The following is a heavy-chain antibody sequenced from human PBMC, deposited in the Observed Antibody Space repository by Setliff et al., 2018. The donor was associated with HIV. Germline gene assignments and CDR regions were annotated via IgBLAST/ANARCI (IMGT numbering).Heavy chain of an antibody. CDR2: ISTTGST. V-gene: IGHV4-61*09. Sequence: SSETLSLTCTVSGDSISSGSYFWIWIRQPAGKGLEWIGHISTTGSTNYNPSLKSRVTMSVDTYQNQVSLDLESVTAADTAVYYCARMEVIGPRRLYYYLDLWGRGTLVTVSS. CDR1: GDSISSGSYF. CDR3: ARMEVIGPRRLYYYLDL. J-gene: IGHJ2*01. D-gene: IGHD6-6*01.